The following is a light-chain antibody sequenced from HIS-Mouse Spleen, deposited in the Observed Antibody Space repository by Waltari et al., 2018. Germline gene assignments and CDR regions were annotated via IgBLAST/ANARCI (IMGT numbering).Light chain of an antibody. CDR3: QQYYSTPYT. CDR2: WAS. J-gene: IGKJ2*01. V-gene: IGKV4-1*01. Sequence: DIVMTQSPDSLAVCLGERATINGKSSQSVLYSSNNKNYLAWYQQKPGQPPKLLIYWASTRESGVPDRFSGSGSGTDFTLTISSLQAEDVAVYYCQQYYSTPYTFGQGTKLEIK. CDR1: QSVLYSSNNKNY.